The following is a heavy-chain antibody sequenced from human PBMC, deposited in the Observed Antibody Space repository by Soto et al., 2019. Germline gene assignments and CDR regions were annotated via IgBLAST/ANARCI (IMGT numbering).Heavy chain of an antibody. J-gene: IGHJ4*02. CDR1: GGSISSYY. D-gene: IGHD4-17*01. V-gene: IGHV4-59*08. CDR2: IYYSGST. Sequence: PSETLSLTCTVAGGSISSYYWIWIRQPPGKGLEWIGYIYYSGSTNYNPSLKSRVTISVDTSKNQFSLKLSSVTAADTAVYYCARHGSGYGDYDYWGQGTLVTVSS. CDR3: ARHGSGYGDYDY.